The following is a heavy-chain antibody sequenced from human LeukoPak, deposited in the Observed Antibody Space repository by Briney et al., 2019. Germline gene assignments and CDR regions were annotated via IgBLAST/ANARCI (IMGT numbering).Heavy chain of an antibody. CDR3: ARAVAGTGGGFDY. J-gene: IGHJ4*02. D-gene: IGHD6-19*01. V-gene: IGHV3-21*01. CDR2: ISSSSSYI. Sequence: GGSLRLSCAASGFTFSSYSMNWVRQAPGKGLEWVSSISSSSSYIYYADSVKGRFTISGDNAKNSLYLQMNSLRAEDTAVYYCARAVAGTGGGFDYWGQGTLVTVSS. CDR1: GFTFSSYS.